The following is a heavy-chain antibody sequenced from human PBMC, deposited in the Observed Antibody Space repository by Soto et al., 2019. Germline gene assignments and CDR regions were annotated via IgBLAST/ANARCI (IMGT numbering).Heavy chain of an antibody. Sequence: SETLSLTCAVYGGSFSGYYWSWIRQPPGKGLEWIGDIYYSGSTNYNPSLKSRVTISVDTSKNQFSLKLSSVTAADTAVYYCASSSNRGSVWFDPWGQGTLVTVSS. CDR2: IYYSGST. J-gene: IGHJ5*02. CDR1: GGSFSGYY. CDR3: ASSSNRGSVWFDP. V-gene: IGHV4-34*01. D-gene: IGHD7-27*01.